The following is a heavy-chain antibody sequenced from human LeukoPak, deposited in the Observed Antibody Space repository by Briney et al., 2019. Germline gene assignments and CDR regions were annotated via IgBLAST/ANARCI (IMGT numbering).Heavy chain of an antibody. CDR1: GGSLSGFY. CDR3: ARASSFDKTTRWNPAYFGP. CDR2: INHSGTT. D-gene: IGHD1-1*01. Sequence: PSQTLSLTSAVHGGSLSGFYWSWIRQPPGKGLEWIGEINHSGTTNYNPSLKSRVTISLDTSKNQVSLDLASVTAADTAVYYCARASSFDKTTRWNPAYFGPWGPGSLVTVAS. V-gene: IGHV4-34*01. J-gene: IGHJ5*02.